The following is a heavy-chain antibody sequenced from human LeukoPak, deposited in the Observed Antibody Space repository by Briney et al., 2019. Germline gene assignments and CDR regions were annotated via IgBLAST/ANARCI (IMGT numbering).Heavy chain of an antibody. D-gene: IGHD6-19*01. CDR2: IYYSGST. Sequence: SETLSLTCTVSGGSISSGGYYWSWIRQHPGKGLEWIGYIYYSGSTYYNPSLKSRVTISVDTSKNQFSLKLSSVTAADTAVYYCARVGSGWYGKYFQHWGQGTLVTVSS. CDR3: ARVGSGWYGKYFQH. CDR1: GGSISSGGYY. J-gene: IGHJ1*01. V-gene: IGHV4-31*03.